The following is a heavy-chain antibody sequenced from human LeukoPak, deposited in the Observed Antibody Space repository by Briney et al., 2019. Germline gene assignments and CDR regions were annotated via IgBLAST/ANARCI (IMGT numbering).Heavy chain of an antibody. CDR2: IYYSGST. CDR3: ASPTPGYSSSLYYFDY. Sequence: PSETLSLTCTVSGGSISSSSYYWGWIRQPPGKGLEWIGRIYYSGSTYYNPSHKRRATISVDTSKTQYSLKRSPVTAADTAVYYCASPTPGYSSSLYYFDYWGQGTLVTVSS. D-gene: IGHD6-13*01. J-gene: IGHJ4*02. V-gene: IGHV4-39*01. CDR1: GGSISSSSYY.